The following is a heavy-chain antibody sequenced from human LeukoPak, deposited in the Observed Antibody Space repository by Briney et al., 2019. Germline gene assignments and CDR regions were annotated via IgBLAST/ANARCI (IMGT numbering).Heavy chain of an antibody. CDR3: ASSSQPGYSSGWYIFAY. V-gene: IGHV3-66*01. CDR1: EFTVSNNY. Sequence: GGSLRLSCAASEFTVSNNYISWVRRAPGKGLEWVSIIYNSGRTYYADSVKGRFTISRDISQNTVLLQMNSLRDEDTAVYYCASSSQPGYSSGWYIFAYWGQGALVTVSS. D-gene: IGHD6-19*01. CDR2: IYNSGRT. J-gene: IGHJ4*02.